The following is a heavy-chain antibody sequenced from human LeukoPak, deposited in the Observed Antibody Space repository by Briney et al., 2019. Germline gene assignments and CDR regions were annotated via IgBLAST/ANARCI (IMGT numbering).Heavy chain of an antibody. J-gene: IGHJ3*02. CDR2: IWYDGNNK. CDR3: ASELIRSSSDVFDI. D-gene: IGHD6-6*01. V-gene: IGHV3-33*01. CDR1: GITFSSYG. Sequence: GGSLRLSCAASGITFSSYGMHWVRQAPGKGLEWVAVIWYDGNNKYYADSVKGRFTISRDNSKNTLYLQMNSLRAEDTAVYYCASELIRSSSDVFDIWGLGTMVTVSS.